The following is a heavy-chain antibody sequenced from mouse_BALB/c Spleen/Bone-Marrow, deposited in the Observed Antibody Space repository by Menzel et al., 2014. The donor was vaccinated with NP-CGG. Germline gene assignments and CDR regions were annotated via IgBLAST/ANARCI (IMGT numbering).Heavy chain of an antibody. Sequence: QVHVKQSGAELVRPGSSVKISCKASGYPFSSYWMNWVKQRPGQGLEWIGQIYPGDGETNYNGKFKGNATLTADKSSSTAYMQLISLTPEDSAVYFCARKYGDYWGQGTTLTVSS. V-gene: IGHV1-80*01. D-gene: IGHD2-10*02. CDR2: IYPGDGET. J-gene: IGHJ2*01. CDR1: GYPFSSYW. CDR3: ARKYGDY.